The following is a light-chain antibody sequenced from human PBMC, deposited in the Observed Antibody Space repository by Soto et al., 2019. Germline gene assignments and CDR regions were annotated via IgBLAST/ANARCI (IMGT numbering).Light chain of an antibody. V-gene: IGLV2-14*01. CDR1: SSDIGGYNY. CDR3: SSYRSSSAPVV. CDR2: EVN. J-gene: IGLJ2*01. Sequence: QPVLTQPASVSGSPGQSITISCTGTSSDIGGYNYVSWCQQHPGKVPKLIIYEVNNRPSGVSDRFSGSKSGNTASLTISGLQAEDEADYYCSSYRSSSAPVVFGGGTKLTVL.